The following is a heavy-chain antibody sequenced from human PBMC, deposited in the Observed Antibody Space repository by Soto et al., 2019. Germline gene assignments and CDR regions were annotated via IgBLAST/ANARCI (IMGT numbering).Heavy chain of an antibody. CDR3: ARDHDNGDSHFDY. Sequence: GPSAKVPCNACGYSFTSYGSSWVRQAPGQGLEWMGWISAYNGNTNYAQKLQGRVTMTTDTSTSTAYMELRSLRSDDTAVYYCARDHDNGDSHFDYWGQGTLVTVSS. V-gene: IGHV1-18*04. J-gene: IGHJ4*02. CDR1: GYSFTSYG. CDR2: ISAYNGNT. D-gene: IGHD4-17*01.